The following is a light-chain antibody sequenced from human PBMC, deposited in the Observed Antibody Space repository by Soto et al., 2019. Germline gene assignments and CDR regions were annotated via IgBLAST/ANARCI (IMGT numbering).Light chain of an antibody. Sequence: DIQMTQSPSSLSASFGDRVTLTCRASQSIDTYLNWYQQKPGTAPKLLMYAASTLHSGVPSRFSGSGPGTDFTLTISSLQREDFATYVCQQSHSTPYTFGQGTKLEI. V-gene: IGKV1-39*01. CDR3: QQSHSTPYT. CDR2: AAS. J-gene: IGKJ2*01. CDR1: QSIDTY.